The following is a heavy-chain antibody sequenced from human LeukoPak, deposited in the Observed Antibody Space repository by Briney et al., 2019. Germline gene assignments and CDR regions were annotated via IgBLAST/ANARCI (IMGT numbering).Heavy chain of an antibody. CDR3: ARAGRGYYDSSGYYFDY. Sequence: GSLRLSCAASGFTFSSYSMNWVRQPPGKGLEWIGYIYYSGSTNYSPSLKSRVTISIDTSKNQFSLKLNSVTTADTAVYYCARAGRGYYDSSGYYFDYWGQGTLVTVSS. J-gene: IGHJ4*02. D-gene: IGHD3-22*01. CDR2: IYYSGST. V-gene: IGHV4-59*01. CDR1: GFTFSSYS.